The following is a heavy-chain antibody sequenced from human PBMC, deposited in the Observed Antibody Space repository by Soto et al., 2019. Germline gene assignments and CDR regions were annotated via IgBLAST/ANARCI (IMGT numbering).Heavy chain of an antibody. D-gene: IGHD4-17*01. CDR2: INHSGST. Sequence: SETLSLTCAVYGGSFSGYYWSWIRQPPGKGLEWIGEINHSGSTNYNPSLKSRVTISVDTSKNQFSLKLSSVTAADTAVYYCARTPMGGATVTTGSAFDIWGQGTMVTVSS. V-gene: IGHV4-34*01. CDR1: GGSFSGYY. J-gene: IGHJ3*02. CDR3: ARTPMGGATVTTGSAFDI.